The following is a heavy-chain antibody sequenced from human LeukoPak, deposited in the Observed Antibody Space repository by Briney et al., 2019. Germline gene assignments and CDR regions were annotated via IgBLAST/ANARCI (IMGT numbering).Heavy chain of an antibody. Sequence: SETLSLTCTVSGGSISSSSYYWGWIRQPPGKRLEWIGSIYYSGSTYYNPSLKSRVTISVDTSKNQFSLKLSSVTAADTAVYYCARYCSGGSCYDYYYGMDVWGQGTTVTVSS. CDR2: IYYSGST. CDR3: ARYCSGGSCYDYYYGMDV. CDR1: GGSISSSSYY. D-gene: IGHD2-15*01. J-gene: IGHJ6*02. V-gene: IGHV4-39*01.